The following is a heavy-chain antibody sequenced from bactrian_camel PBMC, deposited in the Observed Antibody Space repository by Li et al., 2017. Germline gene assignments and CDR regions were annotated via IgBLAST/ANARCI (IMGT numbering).Heavy chain of an antibody. D-gene: IGHD7*01. CDR2: IDYDGTT. CDR1: GYNKRNYC. J-gene: IGHJ4*01. Sequence: QVQLVESGGGSVQAGGSLRLSCAAAGYNKRNYCVTWFRQTPGKEREGLASIDYDGTTTYADSVKGRFTADKDNAKEVLYLEMHNLKPEDTAMYYCGADPFGGSNCGTNLDFPIKGQGTQVTVS. V-gene: IGHV3S26*01.